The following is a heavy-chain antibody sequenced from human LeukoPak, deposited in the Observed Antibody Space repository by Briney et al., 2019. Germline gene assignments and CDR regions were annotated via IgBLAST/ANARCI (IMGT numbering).Heavy chain of an antibody. CDR2: MTGPADTT. CDR3: AKGVEIDH. V-gene: IGHV3-23*01. CDR1: GFNFNNFA. J-gene: IGHJ4*02. Sequence: GGSLSPSCAASGFNFNNFAMSWVRQAPGKGLEWLSAMTGPADTTYYAESVKGRFTISRDYSKSMVFLQMNSLRVEDTAIYYCAKGVEIDHWGQGTLVTVSS.